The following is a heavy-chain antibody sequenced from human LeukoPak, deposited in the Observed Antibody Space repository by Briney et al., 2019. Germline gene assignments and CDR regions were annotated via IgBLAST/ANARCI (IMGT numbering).Heavy chain of an antibody. CDR2: ISGSGGST. CDR1: GFTFSSYA. CDR3: ARDLREDGIGYSSGWYGGDY. V-gene: IGHV3-23*01. D-gene: IGHD6-19*01. Sequence: GGSLRLSCAASGFTFSSYAMSWVRQAPGKGLEWVSAISGSGGSTYYADSVKGRFTISRDNSKNTLYLQMNSLRAEDTAVYYCARDLREDGIGYSSGWYGGDYWGQGTLVTVSS. J-gene: IGHJ4*02.